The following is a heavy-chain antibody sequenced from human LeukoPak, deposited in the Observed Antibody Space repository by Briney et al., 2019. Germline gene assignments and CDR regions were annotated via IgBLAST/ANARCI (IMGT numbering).Heavy chain of an antibody. D-gene: IGHD6-6*01. J-gene: IGHJ4*02. V-gene: IGHV3-74*01. Sequence: GGSLRLSCAASGFTFRSYWMHWVRQAPGKGLVWVSRINPDGSTTSYADSVKGRFTISRDNAKNTLYLQMNSLRAEDTAVYYCAKDVRSSFAASGYFDYWGQGTLVTVSS. CDR2: INPDGSTT. CDR1: GFTFRSYW. CDR3: AKDVRSSFAASGYFDY.